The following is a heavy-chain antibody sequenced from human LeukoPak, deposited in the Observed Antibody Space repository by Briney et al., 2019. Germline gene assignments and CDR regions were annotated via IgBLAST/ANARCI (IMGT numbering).Heavy chain of an antibody. CDR1: GFTFSSYS. D-gene: IGHD1-26*01. CDR3: ARDRYIVGATFDY. CDR2: ISSSSSTI. J-gene: IGHJ4*02. Sequence: GGSLRLSCAASGFTFSSYSMNWVRQAPGKGLEWVSYISSSSSTIYYADSVKGRFTISRDNAKNSLYLQMNSLRAEDTAVYYCARDRYIVGATFDYWGQGTLVTVSS. V-gene: IGHV3-48*01.